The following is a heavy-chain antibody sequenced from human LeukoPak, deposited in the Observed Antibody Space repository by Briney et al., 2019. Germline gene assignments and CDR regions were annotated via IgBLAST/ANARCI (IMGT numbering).Heavy chain of an antibody. V-gene: IGHV3-30*10. CDR1: GFTFSSYI. CDR2: ISYDGSSA. CDR3: ARDKGTIWNSRKDPFDM. D-gene: IGHD1-7*01. Sequence: PGGSLRLSCAVSGFTFSSYIMHWVRQAPGKGLEWVAVISYDGSSAFYTDSVKGRFTISRDNSENTLFLQMNNLGGEDTAVYYCARDKGTIWNSRKDPFDMWGQGTMVTVSP. J-gene: IGHJ3*02.